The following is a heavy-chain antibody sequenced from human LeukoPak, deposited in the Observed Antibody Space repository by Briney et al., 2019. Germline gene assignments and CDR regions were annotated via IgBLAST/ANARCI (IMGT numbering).Heavy chain of an antibody. V-gene: IGHV4-59*01. D-gene: IGHD2-2*01. CDR2: MYHSGST. CDR1: GASISSYY. J-gene: IGHJ5*02. CDR3: ARYHVLNRGVNWFDP. Sequence: KTSETLSLTCTVSGASISSYYWSWIRQPPGKGLEWIGYMYHSGSTTYNPSLKSRVTISVDTSKNQFSLKLSSVTAADTAVYYCARYHVLNRGVNWFDPWGQGTLVTVSS.